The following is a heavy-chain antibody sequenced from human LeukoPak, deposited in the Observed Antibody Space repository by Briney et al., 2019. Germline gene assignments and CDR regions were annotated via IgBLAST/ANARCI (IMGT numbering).Heavy chain of an antibody. V-gene: IGHV4-4*07. CDR1: GGSISSYY. CDR2: IYTSGST. D-gene: IGHD2-8*01. J-gene: IGHJ6*03. Sequence: PSETLSLTCTVSGGSISSYYWSWIRQPAGKGLEWIGRIYTSGSTNYNPSLKSRVTMSVDTSKNQFSLKLSSVTAADTAVYYCARGNGALDYYYMDVWGKGTTVTVSS. CDR3: ARGNGALDYYYMDV.